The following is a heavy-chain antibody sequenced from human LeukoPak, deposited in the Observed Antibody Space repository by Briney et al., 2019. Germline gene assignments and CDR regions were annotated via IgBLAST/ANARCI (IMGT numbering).Heavy chain of an antibody. Sequence: ASVKVSCKASGYTFTSNYIHWVRQAPGQGLEWMGWISAYNGNTNYAQKLQVRVTMTTDTSTSTAYMELRSLRSDDTAVYYCARELHSSGWPTGYWGQGTLVTVSS. V-gene: IGHV1-18*04. J-gene: IGHJ4*02. CDR3: ARELHSSGWPTGY. D-gene: IGHD6-19*01. CDR1: GYTFTSNY. CDR2: ISAYNGNT.